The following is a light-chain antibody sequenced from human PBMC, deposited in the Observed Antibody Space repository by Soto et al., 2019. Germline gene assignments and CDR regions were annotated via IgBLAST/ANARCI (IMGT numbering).Light chain of an antibody. J-gene: IGKJ2*01. CDR3: QQRHSTPYT. Sequence: DIQMTQSPSSLSASVGDRVTITCRASQTINIYLSWYQHKPGEAPNLLIYAASTFRTGVPSRFSGSGSGTDFTLTISSVQPEDSATYYCQQRHSTPYTFGQGTKLEI. CDR2: AAS. CDR1: QTINIY. V-gene: IGKV1-39*01.